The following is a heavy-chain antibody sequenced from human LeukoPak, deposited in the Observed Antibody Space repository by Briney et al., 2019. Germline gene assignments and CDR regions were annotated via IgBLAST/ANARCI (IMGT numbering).Heavy chain of an antibody. J-gene: IGHJ4*02. D-gene: IGHD3-10*01. CDR2: ISYDGSNK. V-gene: IGHV3-30-3*01. Sequence: GGSLRLSCAASGFTFSSYAMHWVRQAPGKGLEWVAVISYDGSNKYYADSVKGRFTISRDNSKNTLYLQMNSLRAEDTAVYYCAKDSVNLYYYGSGSPQNWGQGTLVTVSS. CDR1: GFTFSSYA. CDR3: AKDSVNLYYYGSGSPQN.